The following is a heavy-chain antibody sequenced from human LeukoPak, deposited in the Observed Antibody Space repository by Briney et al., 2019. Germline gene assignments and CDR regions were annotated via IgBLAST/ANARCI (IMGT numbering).Heavy chain of an antibody. CDR2: ITSGSDYI. D-gene: IGHD3-10*01. Sequence: TGGSLRLSCAASVFTFRSYTRNWVRQAPGKGLQWVSSITSGSDYIYYADSVRGRFTISRDNAKNSLYLQMNSLSPEDTAMYYCVRDSSFYNNWGQGTLVTVSS. CDR1: VFTFRSYT. CDR3: VRDSSFYNN. J-gene: IGHJ4*02. V-gene: IGHV3-21*06.